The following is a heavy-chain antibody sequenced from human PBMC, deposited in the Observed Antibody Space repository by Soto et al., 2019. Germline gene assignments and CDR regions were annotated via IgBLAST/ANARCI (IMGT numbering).Heavy chain of an antibody. Sequence: EVQLLESGGGLVQPGGSLRLSCAASGFTFSSYAMSWVRQAPGKGLEWVSAISGSGGSTYYADSVKGRFTISRDNSKNSLYLQMNSVRAEDTAVYYCASLYYYGSGSYSQFDYWGQGTLVTVSS. J-gene: IGHJ4*02. CDR2: ISGSGGST. V-gene: IGHV3-23*01. D-gene: IGHD3-10*01. CDR3: ASLYYYGSGSYSQFDY. CDR1: GFTFSSYA.